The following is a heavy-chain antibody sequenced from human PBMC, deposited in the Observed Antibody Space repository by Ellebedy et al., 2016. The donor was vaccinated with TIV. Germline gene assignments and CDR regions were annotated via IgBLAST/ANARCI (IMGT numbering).Heavy chain of an antibody. CDR3: ATEQRKYFDY. Sequence: PGGSLRLSCEASGFSFPDYTMHWVRQAPGKDLEWVSLITRDAGYTYYADSVKGRFTISRDNSRYSLYLHMSSLRTEYTAFYYCATEQRKYFDYWGQGTVVTVSS. D-gene: IGHD1/OR15-1a*01. J-gene: IGHJ4*02. CDR1: GFSFPDYT. V-gene: IGHV3-43*01. CDR2: ITRDAGYT.